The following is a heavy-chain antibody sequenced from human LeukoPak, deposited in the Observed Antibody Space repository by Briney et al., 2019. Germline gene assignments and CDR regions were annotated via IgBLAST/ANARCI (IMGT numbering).Heavy chain of an antibody. D-gene: IGHD3-10*01. CDR2: ISSNGGST. Sequence: GRSLRLSCAASGFTFSSYAMHWVRQAPGKGLECVSAISSNGGSTNYANSVKGRFTISRDNSKNTLYLQMGSLRAEDMAVYYCARGTIGFGETYAFDIWGQGTMVTVSS. V-gene: IGHV3-64*01. CDR1: GFTFSSYA. CDR3: ARGTIGFGETYAFDI. J-gene: IGHJ3*02.